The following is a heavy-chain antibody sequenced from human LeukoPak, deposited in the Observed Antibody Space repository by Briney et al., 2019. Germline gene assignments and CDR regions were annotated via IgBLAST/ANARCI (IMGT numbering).Heavy chain of an antibody. CDR1: GYTFTGYY. CDR3: ARTERITIFGVVHPLDY. J-gene: IGHJ4*02. D-gene: IGHD3-3*01. V-gene: IGHV1-2*02. Sequence: ASVKVSCKASGYTFTGYYMHWVRQAPGQGLEWMGWINPNSGGTNYAQKFQGRVTMTRDTSISTAYMELSRLRSDDTAVYYCARTERITIFGVVHPLDYWGQGTLVTVSS. CDR2: INPNSGGT.